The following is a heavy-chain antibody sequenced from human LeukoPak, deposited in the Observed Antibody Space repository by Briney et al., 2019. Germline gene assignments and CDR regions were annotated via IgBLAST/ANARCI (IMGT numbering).Heavy chain of an antibody. CDR3: AKDQAGG. D-gene: IGHD4-23*01. J-gene: IGHJ4*02. CDR1: GFTFSNYG. Sequence: PGESLRLSCAASGFTFSNYGMLWVRQAPGKGLEWVSFIRSDGGEEFYADSVKGRFAISRDNSKNTLYLQMNSLRPEDTAIYYCAKDQAGGWGQGTLVTVSS. V-gene: IGHV3-30*02. CDR2: IRSDGGEE.